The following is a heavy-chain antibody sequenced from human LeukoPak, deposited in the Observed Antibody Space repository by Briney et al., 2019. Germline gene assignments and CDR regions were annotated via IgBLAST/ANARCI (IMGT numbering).Heavy chain of an antibody. V-gene: IGHV3-21*01. CDR3: ARAAEPKGRYDFWSGYYGPRTEFDY. J-gene: IGHJ4*02. CDR1: GFTFSSYS. D-gene: IGHD3-3*01. Sequence: KAGGSLRLSCAASGFTFSSYSMNWVRQAPGKGLEWVSSISSSSSYIYYADSVKGRFTISRDNAKNSLYLQMNSPRAEDTAVYYCARAAEPKGRYDFWSGYYGPRTEFDYWGQGTLVTVSS. CDR2: ISSSSSYI.